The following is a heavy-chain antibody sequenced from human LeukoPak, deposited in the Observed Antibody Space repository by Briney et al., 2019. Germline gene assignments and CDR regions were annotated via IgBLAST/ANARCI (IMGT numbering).Heavy chain of an antibody. CDR2: ISSSSSYI. CDR3: ASVGYCSSASCHDFDY. CDR1: GFTFSSYS. Sequence: PGGSLRLSCAASGFTFSSYSMNWVRHAPRNGLGWVSSISSSSSYIYYASSVKGRFTISRDNAKNSLYLQMNSLRAEDTTVYYCASVGYCSSASCHDFDYWGQGTLVTVSP. D-gene: IGHD2-2*01. V-gene: IGHV3-21*01. J-gene: IGHJ4*01.